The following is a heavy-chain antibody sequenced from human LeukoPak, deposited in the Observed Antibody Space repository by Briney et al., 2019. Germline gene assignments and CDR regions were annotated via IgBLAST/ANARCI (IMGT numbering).Heavy chain of an antibody. CDR3: AKRLGDQRAFDY. D-gene: IGHD2-21*02. CDR1: GFTVSNCA. Sequence: HAGGSLRLSCAASGFTVSNCAMRWVRQAPGKRLEWVSGISGPSGTINYADPVTGRFTISRDNSKNTVYLQMNSLRAEDTAVYYCAKRLGDQRAFDYWAQGTLVTVSS. J-gene: IGHJ4*02. V-gene: IGHV3-23*01. CDR2: ISGPSGTI.